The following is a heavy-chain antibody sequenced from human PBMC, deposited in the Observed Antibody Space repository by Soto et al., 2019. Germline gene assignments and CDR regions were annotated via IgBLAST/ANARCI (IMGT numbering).Heavy chain of an antibody. J-gene: IGHJ4*02. CDR1: GFTFSSYA. D-gene: IGHD3-16*01. CDR2: ISYDGSNK. V-gene: IGHV3-30-3*01. CDR3: ARDPSGVIFNAVFDY. Sequence: LRLSCAASGFTFSSYAMHWVRQAPGKGLEWVAVISYDGSNKYYADSVKGRFTISRDNSKNTLYLQMNSLRAEDTAVYYCARDPSGVIFNAVFDYWGQGTLVTVSS.